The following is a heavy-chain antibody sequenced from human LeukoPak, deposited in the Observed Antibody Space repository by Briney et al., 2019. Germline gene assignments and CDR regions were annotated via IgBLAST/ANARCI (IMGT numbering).Heavy chain of an antibody. CDR2: ISSSSSYI. J-gene: IGHJ4*02. CDR1: GFTFSSYS. D-gene: IGHD3-16*02. V-gene: IGHV3-21*01. CDR3: ARDAGMITFGGVIAEVDY. Sequence: GGSLRLSCAASGFTFSSYSMNWVRQAPGKGLEWVSSISSSSSYIYYADSVKGRFTISRDNAKNSLYLQMNSLRAEDTAVYYCARDAGMITFGGVIAEVDYWGQGTLVTVSS.